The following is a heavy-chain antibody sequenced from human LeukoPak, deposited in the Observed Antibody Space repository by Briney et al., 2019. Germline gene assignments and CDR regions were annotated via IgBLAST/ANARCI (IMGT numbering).Heavy chain of an antibody. J-gene: IGHJ4*02. CDR1: GGSVNSANNY. CDR3: ARGSPCGGDCFPPDS. CDR2: VYYSGFA. Sequence: SETLSLTCTVSGGSVNSANNYWTWIRQPPGKGLEWIGYVYYSGFANYNASLESRVTIALDTSGNHFSLKMTSVTAADTAVYFCARGSPCGGDCFPPDSWGQGTPVTVSS. V-gene: IGHV4-30-4*01. D-gene: IGHD2-21*02.